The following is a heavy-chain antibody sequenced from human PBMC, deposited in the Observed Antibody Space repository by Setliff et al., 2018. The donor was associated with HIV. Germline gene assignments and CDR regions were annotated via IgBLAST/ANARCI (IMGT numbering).Heavy chain of an antibody. V-gene: IGHV3-33*01. J-gene: IGHJ4*02. CDR1: GFPFSTYG. D-gene: IGHD6-19*01. CDR2: IWYDGTNK. CDR3: ATDQQWLAQGWGGPHY. Sequence: PGESLTISCTTSGFPFSTYGMHWVRQAPGKGLESVAVIWYDGTNKRYGDSVKGRFTISRDNSKSTLFLQMNTLRAEDTAVYYCATDQQWLAQGWGGPHYWGQGTLVTVSS.